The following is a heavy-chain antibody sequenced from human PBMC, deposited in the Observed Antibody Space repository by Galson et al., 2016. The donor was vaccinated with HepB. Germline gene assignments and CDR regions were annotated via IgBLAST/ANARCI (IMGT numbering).Heavy chain of an antibody. J-gene: IGHJ4*02. CDR1: GYKFTDYA. V-gene: IGHV1-18*01. CDR2: INVRNGET. CDR3: ARGRSVPYFDS. Sequence: SVKVSCKASGYKFTDYAITWVRQAPGQGLGWMGWINVRNGETNSAQRLQGRVTMTRETSTSTVFLDLRRLRSDDTAMYFCARGRSVPYFDSWGQGTLVTVSS.